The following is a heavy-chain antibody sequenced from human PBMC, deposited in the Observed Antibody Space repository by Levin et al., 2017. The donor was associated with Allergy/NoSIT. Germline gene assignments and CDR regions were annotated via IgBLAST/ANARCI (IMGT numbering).Heavy chain of an antibody. CDR1: GGSINNNY. J-gene: IGHJ2*01. CDR3: ARLSPNDSGWDWYIGR. D-gene: IGHD6-19*01. Sequence: SETLSLTCTVSGGSINNNYWSWIRQPPGQGLEWIGYIHDSGTTKYSPSLKSRVTMSVDTSKNQFSLKLGSVTAADTAVYYCARLSPNDSGWDWYIGRWGRGALVTVSS. CDR2: IHDSGTT. V-gene: IGHV4-59*08.